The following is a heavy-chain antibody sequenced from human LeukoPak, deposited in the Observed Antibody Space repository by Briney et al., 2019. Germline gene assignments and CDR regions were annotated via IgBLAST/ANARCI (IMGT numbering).Heavy chain of an antibody. J-gene: IGHJ4*02. Sequence: SETLSFTCTVSGGXISNYYCSWIRQPPGKGLEWIGYIYYSGSTNCNPSLKSRITISVDTSKNQFSLRLSSVTAADTAVYYCARHSRLDKSSLSWADYWGQGTLVTVSS. CDR2: IYYSGST. D-gene: IGHD2-2*03. CDR1: GGXISNYY. CDR3: ARHSRLDKSSLSWADY. V-gene: IGHV4-59*08.